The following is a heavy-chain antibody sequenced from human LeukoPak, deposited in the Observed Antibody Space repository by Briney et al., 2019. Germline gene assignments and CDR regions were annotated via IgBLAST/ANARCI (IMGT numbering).Heavy chain of an antibody. CDR1: GFTFSTYA. CDR3: AKYDSSGYFLTLDY. CDR2: ISGSGGGT. J-gene: IGHJ4*02. V-gene: IGHV3-23*01. D-gene: IGHD3-22*01. Sequence: GGSLRLSCAASGFTFSTYAMSWVRQAPGKGLEWVSGISGSGGGTYYTESVKGRFTISRDNFKNTLYLQMSSLRAEDTAVYHCAKYDSSGYFLTLDYWGQGTLVTVSS.